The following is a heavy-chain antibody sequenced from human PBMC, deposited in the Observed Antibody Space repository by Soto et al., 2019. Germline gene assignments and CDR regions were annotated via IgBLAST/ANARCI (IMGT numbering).Heavy chain of an antibody. Sequence: QVQLVQSGAEVKKPGASVKVSCKASGYTFTSYGINWVRQAPGQGLEWMGWISAYNGNTNYAQKLQGRVTMTTDTSTSTAYMELRSLRSDDTAVYYCARVITGTPFYYYSGMDVWGQGTTVTVSS. J-gene: IGHJ6*02. CDR1: GYTFTSYG. V-gene: IGHV1-18*01. D-gene: IGHD1-7*01. CDR2: ISAYNGNT. CDR3: ARVITGTPFYYYSGMDV.